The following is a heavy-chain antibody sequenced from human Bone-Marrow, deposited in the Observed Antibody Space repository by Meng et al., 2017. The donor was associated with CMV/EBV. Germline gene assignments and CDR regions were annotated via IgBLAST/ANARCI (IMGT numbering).Heavy chain of an antibody. Sequence: GESLKISCAASGFTFTKHWMHWVRQAPGKGLEWVSRSNGDGTRTSYVDSVEGRFTITRDNAKNTVHLQMNSLGVDDTAVYYCAGDGGSTFFDYWGQGVLVTVSS. V-gene: IGHV3-74*01. J-gene: IGHJ4*02. CDR1: GFTFTKHW. CDR2: SNGDGTRT. D-gene: IGHD3-16*01. CDR3: AGDGGSTFFDY.